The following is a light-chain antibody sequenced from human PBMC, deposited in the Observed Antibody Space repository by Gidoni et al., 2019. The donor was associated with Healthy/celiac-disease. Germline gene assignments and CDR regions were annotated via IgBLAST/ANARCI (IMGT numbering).Light chain of an antibody. CDR2: KNN. CDR1: SSNIGSNY. J-gene: IGLJ3*02. CDR3: GAWDDSLSGWV. V-gene: IGLV1-47*01. Sequence: SVLTQPPSPSRPPGQTVTISCSGSSSNIGSNYVYWYQQLPGTAPKLLIIKNNQRPSGGPARFSCSKSGTSASPAISGRRSEEEADYYCGAWDDSLSGWVFGGGTKLTVL.